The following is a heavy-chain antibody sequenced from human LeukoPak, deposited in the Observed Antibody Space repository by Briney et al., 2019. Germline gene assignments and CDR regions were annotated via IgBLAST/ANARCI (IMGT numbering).Heavy chain of an antibody. CDR1: GFTFSSYS. CDR3: AKWTTFILAFDY. V-gene: IGHV3-48*01. J-gene: IGHJ4*02. Sequence: GGSLRLSCAASGFTFSSYSMNWVRQAPGKGLEWVSYISSSSSTIYYADSVKGRFTISRDNSKNTLYLQMNSLRAEDTAVYYCAKWTTFILAFDYWGQGTLVTVSS. CDR2: ISSSSSTI. D-gene: IGHD3-16*01.